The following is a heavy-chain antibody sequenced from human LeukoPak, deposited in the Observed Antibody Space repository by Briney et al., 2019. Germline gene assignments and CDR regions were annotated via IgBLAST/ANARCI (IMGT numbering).Heavy chain of an antibody. CDR3: ARGLAYYYDSSAYFLDY. CDR1: GFTFSRYV. D-gene: IGHD3-22*01. Sequence: GGSLRLSCAASGFTFSRYVMIWVRQAPGKGLQWVSTISYDGDNKYYVDSVKGRFTISGDNSKNTLYLQMNSLRAEDTAVYYCARGLAYYYDSSAYFLDYWGQGTLVTVSS. J-gene: IGHJ4*02. CDR2: ISYDGDNK. V-gene: IGHV3-30*04.